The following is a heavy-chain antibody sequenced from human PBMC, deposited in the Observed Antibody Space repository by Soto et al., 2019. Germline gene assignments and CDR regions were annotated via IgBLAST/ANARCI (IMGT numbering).Heavy chain of an antibody. D-gene: IGHD3-10*01. Sequence: QVQLQESGPGLVKPSETLSLTCTVSGGSISSYYWSWIRQPPGKGLEWIGYIYYSVSTNYNPSLTSRVTISVDTSKNQFSLKLSSVTAADTAVYYCARVWGGAFDIWGQGTMVTVSS. CDR3: ARVWGGAFDI. CDR1: GGSISSYY. J-gene: IGHJ3*02. V-gene: IGHV4-59*01. CDR2: IYYSVST.